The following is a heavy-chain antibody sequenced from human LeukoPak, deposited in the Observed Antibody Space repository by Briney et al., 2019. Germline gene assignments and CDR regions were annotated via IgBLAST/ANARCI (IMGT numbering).Heavy chain of an antibody. J-gene: IGHJ4*02. D-gene: IGHD1-26*01. CDR1: GYTFTSYG. CDR3: ARGLQYKRRATPTGRARRLYYFDY. CDR2: MNPNSGNT. Sequence: GASVKVSCKASGYTFTSYGISWVRQATGQGLEWMGWMNPNSGNTGYAQKFQGRVTMTRNTSISTAYMELSSLRSEDTAVYYCARGLQYKRRATPTGRARRLYYFDYWGQGTLVTVSS. V-gene: IGHV1-8*02.